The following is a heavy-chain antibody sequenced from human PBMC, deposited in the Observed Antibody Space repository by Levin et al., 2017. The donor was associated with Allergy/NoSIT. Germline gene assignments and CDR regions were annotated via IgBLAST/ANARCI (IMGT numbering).Heavy chain of an antibody. J-gene: IGHJ3*02. D-gene: IGHD2-2*01. CDR3: ANGRYCSSTSCRLDAFDI. CDR1: GFTFSSYG. V-gene: IGHV3-30*18. CDR2: ISYDGSNK. Sequence: PGGSLRLSCAASGFTFSSYGMHWVRQAPGKGLEWVAVISYDGSNKYYADSVKGRFTISRDNSKNTLYLQMNSLRAEDTAVYYCANGRYCSSTSCRLDAFDIWGQGTMVTVSS.